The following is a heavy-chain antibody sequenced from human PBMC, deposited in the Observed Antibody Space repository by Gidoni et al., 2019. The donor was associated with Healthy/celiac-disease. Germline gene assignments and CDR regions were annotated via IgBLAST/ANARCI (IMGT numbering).Heavy chain of an antibody. J-gene: IGHJ4*02. Sequence: FTISRDDSKNTLYLQMNSLKTEDTAVYYCTPHLGYWGQGTLVTVSS. D-gene: IGHD3-16*01. CDR3: TPHLGY. V-gene: IGHV3-15*01.